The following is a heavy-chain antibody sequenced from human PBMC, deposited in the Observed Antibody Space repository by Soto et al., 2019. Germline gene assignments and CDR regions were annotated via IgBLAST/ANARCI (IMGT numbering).Heavy chain of an antibody. CDR1: GGSFSSYY. CDR2: INHGGST. Sequence: QVQLQQWGAGLLKPSETLSLTCAVYGGSFSSYYWTWIRQPPGKGLEWIGEINHGGSTSYNPSLKSRVTISVDTSMNQFSLQLNSVTAADTAVYYCARSYETTVTFDFWGQGTLVTVSS. V-gene: IGHV4-34*01. J-gene: IGHJ4*02. D-gene: IGHD4-17*01. CDR3: ARSYETTVTFDF.